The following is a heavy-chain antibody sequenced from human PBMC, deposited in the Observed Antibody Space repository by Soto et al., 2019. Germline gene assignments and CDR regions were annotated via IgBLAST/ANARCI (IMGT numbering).Heavy chain of an antibody. J-gene: IGHJ6*02. CDR1: GFTFSSYA. CDR3: ARDLGDTTEYGMDV. V-gene: IGHV3-30-3*01. D-gene: IGHD3-16*01. CDR2: ISYDGSNK. Sequence: QVQLVESGGGVVQPGRSLRLSCAASGFTFSSYAMHWVRQAPGKGLEWVAVISYDGSNKYYADSVKGRFTISRDNSKNPLYLQMNSLRAEDTAVYYCARDLGDTTEYGMDVWGQGTTVTVSS.